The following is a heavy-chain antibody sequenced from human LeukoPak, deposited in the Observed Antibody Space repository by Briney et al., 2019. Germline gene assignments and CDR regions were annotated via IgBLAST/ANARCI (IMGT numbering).Heavy chain of an antibody. CDR3: ARGGYLGLQAPFDY. Sequence: SVKVSCKASGYTFTSYGISWVRQAPGQGLEWMGGIIPIFGTANYAQKFQGRVTITADESTSTAYMELSSLRSEDTAVYYCARGGYLGLQAPFDYWGQGTLVTVSS. CDR2: IIPIFGTA. V-gene: IGHV1-69*13. CDR1: GYTFTSYG. J-gene: IGHJ4*02. D-gene: IGHD3/OR15-3a*01.